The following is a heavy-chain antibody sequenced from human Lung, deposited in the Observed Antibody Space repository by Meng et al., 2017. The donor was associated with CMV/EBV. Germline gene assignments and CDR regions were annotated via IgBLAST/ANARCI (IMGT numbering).Heavy chain of an antibody. D-gene: IGHD2-8*02. J-gene: IGHJ4*02. CDR2: IYHSGST. V-gene: IGHV4-4*02. CDR3: ARAAGGYVVDYFDY. CDR1: VGSISSSNW. Sequence: SVGSISSSNWWSWVRQPPGKGLEWIGEIYHSGSTNYNPSLKSRVTISVDKSKNQFSLKLSSVTAADTAVYYCARAAGGYVVDYFDYWGQGTLVTVSS.